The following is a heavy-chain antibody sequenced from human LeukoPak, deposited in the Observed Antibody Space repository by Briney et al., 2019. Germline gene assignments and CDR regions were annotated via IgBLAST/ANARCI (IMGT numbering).Heavy chain of an antibody. CDR3: VNLGYSD. J-gene: IGHJ4*02. Sequence: PGGSLRLSCEASGFSFSAAWMTWVRQAPGKGLEWVATIKNDGSDKYYVDSVKGRFTLSRGNAKNSVYLQMNSLRVEDTAVYYCVNLGYSDGGQGTLVTVSS. CDR1: GFSFSAAW. D-gene: IGHD5-12*01. V-gene: IGHV3-7*01. CDR2: IKNDGSDK.